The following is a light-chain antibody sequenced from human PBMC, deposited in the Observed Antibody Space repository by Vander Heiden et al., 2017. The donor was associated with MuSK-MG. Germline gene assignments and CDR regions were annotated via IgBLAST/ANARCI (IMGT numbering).Light chain of an antibody. CDR2: GGS. CDR3: QQDGSSSWT. Sequence: EILLTQSPGTLSLFPGEKATLSCRSSQSISSTYVAWYQQKPGQAPRLLIYGGSRRATGIPDRFSGSGSGTDFTLTIRRLEPEDFAVYYCQQDGSSSWTFGQATKVEIK. J-gene: IGKJ1*01. V-gene: IGKV3-20*01. CDR1: QSISSTY.